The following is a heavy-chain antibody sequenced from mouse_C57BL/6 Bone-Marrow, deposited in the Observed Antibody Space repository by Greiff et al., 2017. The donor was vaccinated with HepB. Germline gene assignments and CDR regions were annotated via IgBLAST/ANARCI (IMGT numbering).Heavy chain of an antibody. CDR3: AIGNYGSSSYWYFDV. J-gene: IGHJ1*03. D-gene: IGHD1-1*01. CDR2: IHPSDSDT. CDR1: GYTFTSYW. Sequence: QVQLQQPGAELVKPGASVKVSCKASGYTFTSYWMHWVKQRPGQGLEWIGMIHPSDSDTNYNQKFKGKATLTVDKSSSTAYMQLSSLTSEDSAVYYCAIGNYGSSSYWYFDVWGTGTTVTVSS. V-gene: IGHV1-74*01.